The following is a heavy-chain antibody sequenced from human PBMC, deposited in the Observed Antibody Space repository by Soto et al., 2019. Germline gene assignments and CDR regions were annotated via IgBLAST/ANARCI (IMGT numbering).Heavy chain of an antibody. D-gene: IGHD6-19*01. J-gene: IGHJ6*02. Sequence: GESLKISCKGSGYSFTSYWIGWVRQMPGKGLEWMGIIYPGDSDTRYSPSFQGQVTISADKSISTAYLQWSSLKASDTAMYYFARDRAVAGNGMDVWGQGTTVTVSS. V-gene: IGHV5-51*01. CDR2: IYPGDSDT. CDR1: GYSFTSYW. CDR3: ARDRAVAGNGMDV.